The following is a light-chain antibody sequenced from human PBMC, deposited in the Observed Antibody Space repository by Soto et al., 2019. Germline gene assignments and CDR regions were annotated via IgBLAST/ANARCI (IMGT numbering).Light chain of an antibody. CDR2: RNS. Sequence: QSVLTQSPSASGTPGQRVTISCSGSASTIGRNYVYWYQQLPGTAPKLLIYRNSQRPSGVPDRFSGSKSGTSASLAISGLRSEDEADYYCAAWDDNLSGFYVVGDGTNVTV. CDR3: AAWDDNLSGFYV. CDR1: ASTIGRNY. V-gene: IGLV1-47*01. J-gene: IGLJ1*01.